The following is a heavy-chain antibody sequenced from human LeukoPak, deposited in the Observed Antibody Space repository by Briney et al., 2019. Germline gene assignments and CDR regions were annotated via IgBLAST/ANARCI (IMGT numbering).Heavy chain of an antibody. CDR2: IYYSGST. CDR1: GGSISSYY. J-gene: IGHJ3*02. CDR3: ALTGYSSSWYPSDAFDI. V-gene: IGHV4-59*01. D-gene: IGHD6-13*01. Sequence: PSETLSLTCTVSGGSISSYYWSWIRQPPGKGLEWIGYIYYSGSTNYNPSLKSRVTISVDTSKNQFSLKLSSVTAADTAVYYCALTGYSSSWYPSDAFDIWGQGTMATVSS.